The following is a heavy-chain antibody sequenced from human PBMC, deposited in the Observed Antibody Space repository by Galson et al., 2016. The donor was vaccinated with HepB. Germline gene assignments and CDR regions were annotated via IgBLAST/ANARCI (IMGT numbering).Heavy chain of an antibody. CDR3: ARGTSAWSK. D-gene: IGHD1-26*01. CDR1: GDSVSSHSAT. Sequence: CAISGDSVSSHSATWNWIRQSPSRGLEWLGRTYYRSKWYNDYAVSVKSRVTINPDTSKNQFSLHLNSVTPEDTAVYYCARGTSAWSKWGQGTLVTVSS. CDR2: TYYRSKWYN. V-gene: IGHV6-1*01. J-gene: IGHJ4*02.